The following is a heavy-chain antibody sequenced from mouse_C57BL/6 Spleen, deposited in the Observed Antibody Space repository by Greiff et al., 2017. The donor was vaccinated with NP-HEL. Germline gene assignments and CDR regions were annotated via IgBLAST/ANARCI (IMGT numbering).Heavy chain of an antibody. Sequence: VQLQQSGAELARPGASVKMSCKASGYTFTSYTMHWVKQRPGQGLEWIGYINPSSGYTKYNQKFKDKATLTADKSSSTAYMQLSSLTSEDSAVYYCARAPLYYGSSYWYFDVWGTGTTVTVSS. V-gene: IGHV1-4*01. CDR3: ARAPLYYGSSYWYFDV. D-gene: IGHD1-1*01. J-gene: IGHJ1*03. CDR1: GYTFTSYT. CDR2: INPSSGYT.